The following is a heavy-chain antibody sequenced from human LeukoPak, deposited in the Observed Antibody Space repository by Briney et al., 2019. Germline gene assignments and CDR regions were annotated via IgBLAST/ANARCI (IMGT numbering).Heavy chain of an antibody. V-gene: IGHV1-18*01. J-gene: IGHJ5*02. CDR3: ARAQSVYYNWFDP. D-gene: IGHD3-3*01. CDR1: GYPFTSYG. CDR2: ISAYNGNT. Sequence: EASVKVSCKPSGYPFTSYGISWLRQAPGQGLEWMGWISAYNGNTNYAQKLQGRVTMTTDTSTSTAYMELRSLRSDDTAVYYCARAQSVYYNWFDPWGQGTLVTVSS.